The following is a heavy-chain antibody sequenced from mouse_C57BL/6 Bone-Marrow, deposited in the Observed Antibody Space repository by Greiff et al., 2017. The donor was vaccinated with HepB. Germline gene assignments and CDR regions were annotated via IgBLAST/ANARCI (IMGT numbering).Heavy chain of an antibody. Sequence: QVQLQQPGAELVRPGSSVKLSCKASGYTFTSYWMDWVKQRPGQGLEWIGNIYPSDSETHYNQKFKDKATLTVDKSSSTAYMQLSSLTSEDSAVYYCASRGGYYYGSSFFDYWGQGTTLTVSS. J-gene: IGHJ2*01. D-gene: IGHD1-1*01. CDR1: GYTFTSYW. CDR2: IYPSDSET. CDR3: ASRGGYYYGSSFFDY. V-gene: IGHV1-61*01.